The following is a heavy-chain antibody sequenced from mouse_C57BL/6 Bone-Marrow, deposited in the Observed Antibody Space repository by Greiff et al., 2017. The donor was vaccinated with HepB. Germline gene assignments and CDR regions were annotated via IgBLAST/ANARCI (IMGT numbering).Heavy chain of an antibody. J-gene: IGHJ4*01. Sequence: EVQVVESGPGMVKPSQSLSLTCTVTGYSITSGYDWHWIRHFPGNKLEWMGYISYSGSTNYNPSLKSRISITHDTSKNHFFLKLNSVTTEDTATYYCAREALGYYAMDYWGQGTSVTVSS. D-gene: IGHD4-1*01. CDR1: GYSITSGYD. CDR3: AREALGYYAMDY. CDR2: ISYSGST. V-gene: IGHV3-1*01.